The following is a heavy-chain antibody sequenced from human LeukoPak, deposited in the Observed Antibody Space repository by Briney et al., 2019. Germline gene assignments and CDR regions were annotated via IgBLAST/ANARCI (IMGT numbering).Heavy chain of an antibody. CDR1: GGSFSGYY. D-gene: IGHD3-22*01. J-gene: IGHJ5*02. Sequence: PSETLSLTCAVNGGSFSGYYWRWIRQTPGKGLEWIGEINHSGTTNYNPSLKSRVTISVDTSKNQFSLELSSVTAADTAVYYCARGYPDSSGYYYGSWFDPWGQGTLVTVSS. CDR3: ARGYPDSSGYYYGSWFDP. V-gene: IGHV4-34*01. CDR2: INHSGTT.